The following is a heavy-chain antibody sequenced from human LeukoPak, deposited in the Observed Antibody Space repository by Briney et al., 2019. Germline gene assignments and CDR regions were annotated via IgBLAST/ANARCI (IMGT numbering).Heavy chain of an antibody. Sequence: ASVKVSCKASGYTFTGYEINWVRQAPGQGLEWMGWMNPNSDNRDYAQKVQGRVTMNRNRYRSTAYIEMSRQRYEDTAVYDCSSRRAGPTSGGVIVGNRSLERYAFDIWGQGTMVTVSS. V-gene: IGHV1-8*01. CDR1: GYTFTGYE. CDR3: SSRRAGPTSGGVIVGNRSLERYAFDI. CDR2: MNPNSDNR. D-gene: IGHD3-16*02. J-gene: IGHJ3*02.